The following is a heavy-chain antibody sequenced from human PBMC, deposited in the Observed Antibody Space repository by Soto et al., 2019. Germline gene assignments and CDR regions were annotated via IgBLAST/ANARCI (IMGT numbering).Heavy chain of an antibody. CDR2: ISGSDDST. Sequence: EVQLLESGGGLVQPGESLRLSCAASGFTFSSYAMSWVRQAPGKGLEWVSVISGSDDSTYYADSVKGRFTISRDNSKNTLDLQMNSLRAEDTAVSYCAKRSSSATFDYWGQGTLVTVSS. CDR1: GFTFSSYA. J-gene: IGHJ4*02. D-gene: IGHD6-6*01. V-gene: IGHV3-23*01. CDR3: AKRSSSATFDY.